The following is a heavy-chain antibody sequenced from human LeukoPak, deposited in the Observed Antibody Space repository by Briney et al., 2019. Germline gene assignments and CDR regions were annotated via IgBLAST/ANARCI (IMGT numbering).Heavy chain of an antibody. J-gene: IGHJ4*02. CDR1: GYTFTSYA. Sequence: ASVKVSCKASGYTFTSYAMHWVRQAPGQRLEWMGWINAGNGNTKYSQRFQGRVTITRDTSASTAYMELSSLRSEDTAVYYCARETEWELPPSSGWGQGTLVTVSS. CDR3: ARETEWELPPSSG. CDR2: INAGNGNT. D-gene: IGHD1-26*01. V-gene: IGHV1-3*01.